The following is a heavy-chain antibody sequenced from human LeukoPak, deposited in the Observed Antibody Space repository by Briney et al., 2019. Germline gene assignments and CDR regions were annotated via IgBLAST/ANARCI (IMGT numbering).Heavy chain of an antibody. V-gene: IGHV4-59*01. Sequence: SETLSLTCTVSGGSISSYYWSWIRQPPGKGLEWIGYIYYSGSTNYNPSLKSRVTISVDTSKNQFSLKLSSVTAADTAVYYCARVDAWFGELFSWYFDLWGRGTLVTVFS. D-gene: IGHD3-10*01. CDR3: ARVDAWFGELFSWYFDL. CDR1: GGSISSYY. J-gene: IGHJ2*01. CDR2: IYYSGST.